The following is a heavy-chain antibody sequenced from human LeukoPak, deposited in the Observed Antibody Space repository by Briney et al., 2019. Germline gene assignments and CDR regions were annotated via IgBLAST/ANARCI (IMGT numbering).Heavy chain of an antibody. CDR1: GYSISSGYY. CDR3: ARGKRAAAGTDY. J-gene: IGHJ4*02. CDR2: IYHSGST. D-gene: IGHD6-13*01. V-gene: IGHV4-38-2*01. Sequence: SETLSLTCAVSGYSISSGYYWGWIRPPPGKGLEWIGSIYHSGSTYYNPSLKSRVTISVDTSKNQFSLKLSSVTAADTAVYYCARGKRAAAGTDYWGQGTLATVSS.